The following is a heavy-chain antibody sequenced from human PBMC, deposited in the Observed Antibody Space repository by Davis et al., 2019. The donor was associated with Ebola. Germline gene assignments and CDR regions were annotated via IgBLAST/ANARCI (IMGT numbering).Heavy chain of an antibody. CDR1: GLTLSSHD. D-gene: IGHD7-27*01. CDR2: VRYDGSIK. CDR3: TNLPGDAARDY. Sequence: GESLKISCTASGLTLSSHDMHWVRQAPGKGLERVALVRYDGSIKNYADSVKGRFTISRDISENTLYLNMASLRPEDTALYYCTNLPGDAARDYWGQGTLVTVSS. V-gene: IGHV3-30*02. J-gene: IGHJ4*02.